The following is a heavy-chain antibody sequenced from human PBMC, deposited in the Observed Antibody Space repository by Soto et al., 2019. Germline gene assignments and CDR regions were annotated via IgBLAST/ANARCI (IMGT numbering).Heavy chain of an antibody. Sequence: EVQLLESGGGLVQPGGSLRLSCAASGFTFSSYAMSWVRQAPGKGLEWVSAISGRGDSTYYADSVKGRFTISRDNSKNTLILQMNSLRAEDTAVYYCARWREQQLSRGYYGMDVWAKGPRSPSP. J-gene: IGHJ6*02. CDR2: ISGRGDST. D-gene: IGHD6-13*01. CDR1: GFTFSSYA. CDR3: ARWREQQLSRGYYGMDV. V-gene: IGHV3-23*01.